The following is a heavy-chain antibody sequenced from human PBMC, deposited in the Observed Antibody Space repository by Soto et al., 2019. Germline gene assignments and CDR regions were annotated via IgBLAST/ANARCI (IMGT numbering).Heavy chain of an antibody. V-gene: IGHV1-69*13. J-gene: IGHJ6*02. Sequence: SVKVSCKASGGTFSSYAISWVRQSPGQGLEWMGGIIPIFGTANYAQKFQGRVTITADESTSTAYMELSSLRSEDTAVYYCARVPYCSSTSCYAMPYYYYGMDVWGQGTTVTVSS. CDR1: GGTFSSYA. D-gene: IGHD2-2*01. CDR3: ARVPYCSSTSCYAMPYYYYGMDV. CDR2: IIPIFGTA.